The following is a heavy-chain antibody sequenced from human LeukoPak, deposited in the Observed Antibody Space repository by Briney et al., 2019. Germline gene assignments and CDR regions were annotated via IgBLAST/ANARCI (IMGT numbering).Heavy chain of an antibody. D-gene: IGHD6-6*01. CDR2: MNPNSGNT. V-gene: IGHV1-8*01. J-gene: IGHJ4*02. CDR1: GYTFTSYD. Sequence: ASVKVSCKASGYTFTSYDINWVRQAPGQGLEWMGWMNPNSGNTGYAQKFQGRVTMTRNTSISTAYMELSSLRSEDTAVYYCARGPISSIAARPPAKKYYFDYWGQGTLVTVSS. CDR3: ARGPISSIAARPPAKKYYFDY.